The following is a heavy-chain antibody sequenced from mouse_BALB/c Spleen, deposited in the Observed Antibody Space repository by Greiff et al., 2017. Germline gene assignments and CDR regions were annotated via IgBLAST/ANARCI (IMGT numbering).Heavy chain of an antibody. CDR3: AREIITATGYIDY. J-gene: IGHJ2*01. CDR1: GFTFSSYY. CDR2: INSNGGST. V-gene: IGHV5-6-2*01. D-gene: IGHD1-2*01. Sequence: EVHLVESGGGLVKLGGSLKLSCAASGFTFSSYYMSWVRQTPEKRLELVAAINSNGGSTYYPDTVKGRFTISRDNAKNTLYLQMSSLKSEDTALYYCAREIITATGYIDYWGQGTTLTVSS.